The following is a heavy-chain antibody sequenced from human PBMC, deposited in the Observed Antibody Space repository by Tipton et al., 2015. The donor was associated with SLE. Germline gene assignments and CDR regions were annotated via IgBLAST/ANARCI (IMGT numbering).Heavy chain of an antibody. CDR3: EREIRQSGWFDY. CDR2: MYYSGST. V-gene: IGHV4-59*01. CDR1: GWSFSGFY. J-gene: IGHJ4*02. Sequence: TLSLNCAVYGWSFSGFYWSWIRQPPGKGLEWIGYMYYSGSTNYNPSLKSRVTISVDTSKNQFSLKLSSVTAADTAVYFCEREIRQSGWFDYWGQGTLVTVSS. D-gene: IGHD6-19*01.